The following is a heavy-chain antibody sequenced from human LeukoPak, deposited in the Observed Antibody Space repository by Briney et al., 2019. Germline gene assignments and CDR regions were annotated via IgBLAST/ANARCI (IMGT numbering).Heavy chain of an antibody. V-gene: IGHV3-7*01. J-gene: IGHJ4*02. D-gene: IGHD5-12*01. Sequence: GGSLRLSCVASGFTISTYRMSWVRQAPGKGLEWVANTNQEGSEKYYVDSVKGRFTISKDNAKNSLYLQMNSLRAEDTAVYYCARDPKWLDYWGQGTLVTVSS. CDR1: GFTISTYR. CDR2: TNQEGSEK. CDR3: ARDPKWLDY.